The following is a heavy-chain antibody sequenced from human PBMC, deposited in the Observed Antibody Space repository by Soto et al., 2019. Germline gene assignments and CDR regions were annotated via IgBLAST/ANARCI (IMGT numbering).Heavy chain of an antibody. V-gene: IGHV4-59*01. CDR1: GGSLSSYS. CDR2: INYSGNT. CDR3: AREYMTMEYGFDI. Sequence: QVHLQESGPGLLKPSETLSLTCTVSGGSLSSYSWSWIRQPPGKGLEWIGYINYSGNTNYKPSLKSRITISVDKSKNQFSLKLSSVTAADTAVYYCAREYMTMEYGFDIWGQGTMVTVSS. J-gene: IGHJ3*02. D-gene: IGHD3-10*01.